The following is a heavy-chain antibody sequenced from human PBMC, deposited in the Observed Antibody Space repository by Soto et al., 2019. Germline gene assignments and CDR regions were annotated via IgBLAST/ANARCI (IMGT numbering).Heavy chain of an antibody. Sequence: ASVKVSCKASGYTFTGYYMHWVRQAPGQGLEWMGIINPSGGSTSYAQKFQGRVTMTRDTSTSTVYMELSSLRSEDTAVYYCARVGCSGGSCLPNYGMDVWGQGTTVTVSS. V-gene: IGHV1-46*01. J-gene: IGHJ6*02. CDR2: INPSGGST. CDR3: ARVGCSGGSCLPNYGMDV. CDR1: GYTFTGYY. D-gene: IGHD2-15*01.